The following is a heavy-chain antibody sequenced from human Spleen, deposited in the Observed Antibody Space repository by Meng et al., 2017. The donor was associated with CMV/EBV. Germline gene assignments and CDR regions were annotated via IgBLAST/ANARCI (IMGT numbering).Heavy chain of an antibody. J-gene: IGHJ4*02. CDR3: ARGNSASLYYYDTSGSNYFDY. Sequence: GESLKISCAASGFTFSSYAMSWVRQAPGKGLEWLSYIASSGYTIYYADSVKGRFTVSRDNAKSSLYLLMHSLRAEDTAVYYCARGNSASLYYYDTSGSNYFDYWGQGTLVTVSS. D-gene: IGHD3-22*01. CDR1: GFTFSSYA. CDR2: IASSGYTI. V-gene: IGHV3-48*04.